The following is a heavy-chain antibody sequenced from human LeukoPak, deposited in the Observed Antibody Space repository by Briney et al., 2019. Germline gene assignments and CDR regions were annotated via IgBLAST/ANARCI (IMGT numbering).Heavy chain of an antibody. V-gene: IGHV3-43*02. D-gene: IGHD6-19*01. CDR3: ARESESSGWYDY. CDR2: ISGDGGST. J-gene: IGHJ4*02. Sequence: GGSLRLSCAAPGFMFHDYAIHWARQAPGKGLEWVSFISGDGGSTFYADSVKGRFTISRDNSKNSLYLQMNSLRSDDTALYYCARESESSGWYDYWGQGTLVTVSS. CDR1: GFMFHDYA.